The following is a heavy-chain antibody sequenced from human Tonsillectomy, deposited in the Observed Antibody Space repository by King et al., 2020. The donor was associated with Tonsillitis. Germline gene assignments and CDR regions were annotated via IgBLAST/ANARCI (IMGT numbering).Heavy chain of an antibody. V-gene: IGHV2-26*01. J-gene: IGHJ3*02. CDR3: AQIPGTVVRGDDAFDI. CDR2: IFSNDEK. CDR1: GFSLSNARMG. D-gene: IGHD3-10*01. Sequence: VTLKESGPVLVKPPETLTLTCTVSGFSLSNARMGVSWIRQPPGKALEWLAHIFSNDEKSYSTSLKSRLTISKDTSKSQVVLTITNMYPVDTATYYCAQIPGTVVRGDDAFDIWGQGTMVTVSS.